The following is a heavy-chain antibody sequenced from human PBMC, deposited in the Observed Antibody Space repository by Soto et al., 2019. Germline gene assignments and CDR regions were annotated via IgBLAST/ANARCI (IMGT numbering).Heavy chain of an antibody. CDR2: ISSTTNYI. J-gene: IGHJ4*02. V-gene: IGHV3-21*06. Sequence: GGSLRLSCAASGFTFTRYSMNWVRQAPVNGLEWVSSISSTTNYIYYGDSMKGRFTISRDNAKNSLYLEMNSLRAEDTAVYYCARESEDLTSNFDYWGQGTLVTVSS. CDR3: ARESEDLTSNFDY. CDR1: GFTFTRYS.